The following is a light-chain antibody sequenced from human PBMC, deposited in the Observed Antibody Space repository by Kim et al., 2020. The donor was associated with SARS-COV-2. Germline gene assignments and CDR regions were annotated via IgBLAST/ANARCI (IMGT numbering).Light chain of an antibody. V-gene: IGKV1-5*03. CDR1: QSISSW. CDR2: KAS. Sequence: ASVEDRVTITCRASQSISSWLAWYQQKPGKAPKLLIYKASSLESGVPSRFSGSGPGTEFTLTISSLQPDDFATYYCQQYNSYSRTFGQGTKVDIK. J-gene: IGKJ1*01. CDR3: QQYNSYSRT.